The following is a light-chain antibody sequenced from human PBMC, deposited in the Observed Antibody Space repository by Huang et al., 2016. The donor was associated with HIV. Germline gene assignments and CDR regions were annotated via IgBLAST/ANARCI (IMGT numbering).Light chain of an antibody. CDR3: QQYNNWPLT. CDR2: GAS. V-gene: IGKV3-15*01. Sequence: EIVMPQSPATLSVSPGERATLSCRASQSVSSNLAWYQHKPGQAPRLLIYGASTRATGIPARFSGSGSETEFTLTISSLQSEDFAVYYCQQYNNWPLTFGGGTKVEIK. J-gene: IGKJ4*01. CDR1: QSVSSN.